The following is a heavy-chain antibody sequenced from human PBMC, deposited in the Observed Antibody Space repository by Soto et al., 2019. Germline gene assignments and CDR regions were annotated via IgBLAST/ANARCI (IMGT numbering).Heavy chain of an antibody. CDR1: GGTFSSYA. CDR2: IIPIFGTA. D-gene: IGHD5-18*01. Sequence: QVQLVQSRAEVKKPGSSVKVSCKASGGTFSSYAISWVRQAPGQGLEWMGGIIPIFGTANYAQKFQGRVTITADESTSTAYMELSSLRSEDTAVYYCARDKDGYSYGQRYFDYWGQGTLVTVSS. V-gene: IGHV1-69*01. J-gene: IGHJ4*02. CDR3: ARDKDGYSYGQRYFDY.